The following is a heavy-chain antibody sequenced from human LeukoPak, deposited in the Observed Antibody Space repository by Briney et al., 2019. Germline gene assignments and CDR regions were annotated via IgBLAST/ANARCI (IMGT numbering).Heavy chain of an antibody. CDR1: GFTFSSYS. CDR3: ARSGDSLFLYYFDY. CDR2: ISSSSYI. J-gene: IGHJ4*02. V-gene: IGHV3-21*01. D-gene: IGHD2-15*01. Sequence: GGSLRLSCAASGFTFSSYSMNWVRQAPGKGLEWVSSISSSSYIYYADSVKGRFTISRDNAKNSLYLQMNSLRAEDTAVYYCARSGDSLFLYYFDYWGQGTLVTVSS.